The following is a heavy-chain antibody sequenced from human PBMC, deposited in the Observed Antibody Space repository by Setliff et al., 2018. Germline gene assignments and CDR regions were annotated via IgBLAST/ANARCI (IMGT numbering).Heavy chain of an antibody. Sequence: VSCTASRYTFTSDGVHWMRQAPGQRREWMGWINAANGNTKYSQKFQGRVTITRDTSASTVYMQLSSLRSEDTTVYYCVREGVDSRSSTDYRYYMDVWGKGTTVTSP. J-gene: IGHJ6*03. V-gene: IGHV1-3*01. CDR3: VREGVDSRSSTDYRYYMDV. CDR2: INAANGNT. D-gene: IGHD3-22*01. CDR1: RYTFTSDG.